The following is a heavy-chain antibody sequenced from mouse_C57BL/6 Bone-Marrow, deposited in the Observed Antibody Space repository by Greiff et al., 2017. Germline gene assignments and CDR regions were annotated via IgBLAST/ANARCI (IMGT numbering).Heavy chain of an antibody. D-gene: IGHD2-4*01. V-gene: IGHV1-62-2*01. CDR2: FYPGSGSI. CDR3: AKHKRYYDYEGYFDY. CDR1: GYIFTEYT. Sequence: QVQLQQSGAELVKPGASVKLSCKASGYIFTEYTIHWVKQRSGQGLEWIGWFYPGSGSIKYNERFKDKATLTADKSSNTVYMELSRLTSEDSAVYFCAKHKRYYDYEGYFDYWGQGTTLTVSS. J-gene: IGHJ2*01.